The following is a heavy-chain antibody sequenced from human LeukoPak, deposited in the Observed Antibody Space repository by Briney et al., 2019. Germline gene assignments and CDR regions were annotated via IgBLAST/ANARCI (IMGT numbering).Heavy chain of an antibody. D-gene: IGHD3-16*02. CDR1: GFPFSSYE. V-gene: IGHV3-48*03. CDR3: ARDGRSRGLSHVNFDY. Sequence: GSLRLSCAASGFPFSSYEMNWVRQAPGKGLEWVSYISSSGMTKYYAVSVKGRFTMSRDNAKNSLYLQLNSLRAEDTAVYYCARDGRSRGLSHVNFDYWGQGILVTVSS. J-gene: IGHJ4*02. CDR2: ISSSGMTK.